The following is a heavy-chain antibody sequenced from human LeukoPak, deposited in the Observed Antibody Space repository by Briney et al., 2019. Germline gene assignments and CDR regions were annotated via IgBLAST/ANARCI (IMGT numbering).Heavy chain of an antibody. V-gene: IGHV1-18*01. D-gene: IGHD3-16*01. CDR3: ARDMITFTGGLDDNFDY. J-gene: IGHJ4*02. Sequence: ASVKVSCKASGYSFPNYGINWVRQGPGQGLEWMGWISAYNGNTNYAQKLQGRVTMTTDTSTTTAYMELRSLRSDDTAVYYCARDMITFTGGLDDNFDYWGQGTLVTVSS. CDR1: GYSFPNYG. CDR2: ISAYNGNT.